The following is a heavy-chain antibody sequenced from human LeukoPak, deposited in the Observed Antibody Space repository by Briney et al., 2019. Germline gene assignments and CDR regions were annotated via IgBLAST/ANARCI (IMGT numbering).Heavy chain of an antibody. J-gene: IGHJ4*02. CDR1: GYTFTSYG. Sequence: ASVKVSCKASGYTFTSYGISWVRQAPAQGLEWMGWISAYNGNTNSAQKLQGRVTMTTDTSTSTAYMELRSLRSDDTAVYYCARDAFAPGYSYGYRAHDYWGQGTLVTVSS. CDR2: ISAYNGNT. D-gene: IGHD5-18*01. CDR3: ARDAFAPGYSYGYRAHDY. V-gene: IGHV1-18*01.